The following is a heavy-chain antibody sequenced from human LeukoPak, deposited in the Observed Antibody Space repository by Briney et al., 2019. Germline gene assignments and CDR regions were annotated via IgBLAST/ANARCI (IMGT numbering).Heavy chain of an antibody. CDR3: AREGGFCFGDTCRFFDF. CDR2: ISSSRSYI. D-gene: IGHD2-15*01. CDR1: GFTSGTSS. J-gene: IGHJ4*02. Sequence: RGSLRPSSAASGFTSGTSSVNWVSQAPGKGLGWVSSISSSRSYIYYADSVKGRFTISRDNAKNSLYLQMNSLGAEDTAVYYCAREGGFCFGDTCRFFDFWGQGTLVTVSS. V-gene: IGHV3-21*01.